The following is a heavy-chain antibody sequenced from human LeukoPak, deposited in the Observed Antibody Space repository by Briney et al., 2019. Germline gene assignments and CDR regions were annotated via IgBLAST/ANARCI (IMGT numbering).Heavy chain of an antibody. J-gene: IGHJ6*02. Sequence: SVKVSCKASGGTFSSYAISWVRQAPGQGLEWMGGIIPIFGTANYAQKFQGRVTITADESTSTAYMELSSLRSEDTAVYYCARDLRVGSGSYYFSSGYYYGMDVWGQGTTVTVSS. D-gene: IGHD3-10*01. CDR3: ARDLRVGSGSYYFSSGYYYGMDV. CDR2: IIPIFGTA. CDR1: GGTFSSYA. V-gene: IGHV1-69*01.